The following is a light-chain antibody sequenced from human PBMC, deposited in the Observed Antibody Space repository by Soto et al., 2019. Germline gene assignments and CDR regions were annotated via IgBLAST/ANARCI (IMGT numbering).Light chain of an antibody. J-gene: IGLJ1*01. CDR1: SSDIGAYNY. Sequence: SALPQPASVSVSPGQSITISCTGTSSDIGAYNYVSWYQQHPGKAPKLLIYDVNYRPSGVSNRLSGSKSGNTASLTISGLQAEDEADYYCSSYAISSAYVFGTGTKVTVL. CDR3: SSYAISSAYV. CDR2: DVN. V-gene: IGLV2-14*01.